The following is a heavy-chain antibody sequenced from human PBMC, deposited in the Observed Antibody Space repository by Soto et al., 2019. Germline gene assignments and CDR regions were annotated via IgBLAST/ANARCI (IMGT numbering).Heavy chain of an antibody. V-gene: IGHV1-69*13. D-gene: IGHD5-18*01. CDR3: ARDGYTYGDPYYGMIV. CDR1: GGTFSSYA. J-gene: IGHJ6*02. CDR2: IIPILGTA. Sequence: SVKGSCQASGGTFSSYAISWVRQAPGQGLEWMGGIIPILGTANHAQKFQGRVTITADESTSTAYMELSSMRSEDTAVYYCARDGYTYGDPYYGMIVWGQVTTHTVS.